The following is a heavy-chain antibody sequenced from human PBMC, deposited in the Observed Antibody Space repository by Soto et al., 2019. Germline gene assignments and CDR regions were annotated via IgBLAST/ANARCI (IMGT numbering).Heavy chain of an antibody. CDR2: INPSGGST. D-gene: IGHD3-22*01. Sequence: ASVKLSCKASGYTFTSYHMHWVRQAPGQGLEWMGIINPSGGSTKYAQKFQGRVTITRDTSASTAYMELSSLRSEDTAVYYCARGSGYYYWDDYWGQGTLVTVSS. CDR1: GYTFTSYH. CDR3: ARGSGYYYWDDY. V-gene: IGHV1-46*01. J-gene: IGHJ4*02.